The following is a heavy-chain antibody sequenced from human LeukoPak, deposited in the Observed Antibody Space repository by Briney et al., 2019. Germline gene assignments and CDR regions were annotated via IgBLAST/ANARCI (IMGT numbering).Heavy chain of an antibody. CDR1: GYTLTELS. CDR3: ASPVSQDY. CDR2: ISYDGSNK. Sequence: SCTVSGYTLTELSMHWVRQAPGKGLEWVAVISYDGSNKYYADSVKGRFTISSDNSKNTLYLQMNSLRAEDTAVYYCASPVSQDYLGQGTLVTGSS. J-gene: IGHJ4*02. V-gene: IGHV3-30-3*01.